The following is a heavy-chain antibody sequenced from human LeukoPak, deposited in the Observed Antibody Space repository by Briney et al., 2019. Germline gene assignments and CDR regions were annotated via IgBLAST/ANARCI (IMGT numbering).Heavy chain of an antibody. V-gene: IGHV3-43*02. D-gene: IGHD2-15*01. CDR3: ARVSCGSCYGTFDY. CDR1: GFTLSDYA. J-gene: IGHJ4*02. CDR2: MSEDGGST. Sequence: TLRLSRAASGFTLSDYAIHWVRGAPGKGLWWGFFMSEDGGSTYYADSVKGRITISRDNSKNSLYLQMSSVSAEDTALYYCARVSCGSCYGTFDYWGQGTLVTVSS.